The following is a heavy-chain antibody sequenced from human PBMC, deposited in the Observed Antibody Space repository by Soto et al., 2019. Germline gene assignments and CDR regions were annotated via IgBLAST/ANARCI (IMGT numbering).Heavy chain of an antibody. V-gene: IGHV3-21*01. D-gene: IGHD6-6*01. Sequence: PGGSLRLSCAASGFTFSSYSMNWVRQAPGKGLEWVSSISSSSSYIYYADSVKGRFTISRDNAKNSLYLQMNSLRAEDTAVYYCAGDPYSSSSPFDYWGQGTLVTVSS. CDR3: AGDPYSSSSPFDY. CDR2: ISSSSSYI. J-gene: IGHJ4*02. CDR1: GFTFSSYS.